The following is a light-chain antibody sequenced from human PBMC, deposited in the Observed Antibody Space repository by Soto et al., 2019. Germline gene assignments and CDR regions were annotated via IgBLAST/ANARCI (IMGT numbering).Light chain of an antibody. J-gene: IGKJ4*01. V-gene: IGKV3-15*01. Sequence: LSASAGGRAKLSWMATQSVSPNVACYQPKPGQAPRLLIYGTSTRATGIPARFSGSGSGTEFTLTISSLQSEDFAVYYCQQYNSWPLTFGGGTKVDIK. CDR3: QQYNSWPLT. CDR2: GTS. CDR1: QSVSPN.